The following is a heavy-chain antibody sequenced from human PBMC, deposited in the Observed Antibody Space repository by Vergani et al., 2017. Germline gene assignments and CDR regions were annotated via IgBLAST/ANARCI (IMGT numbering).Heavy chain of an antibody. D-gene: IGHD6-13*01. J-gene: IGHJ6*02. CDR2: IWYDGSNK. CDR3: AREGSSSWYRRSYYYYYGMDV. V-gene: IGHV3-33*01. Sequence: VQLVESGGGLVKPGRSLRLPCAASGFTFSSYGMHWVRQAPGKGLEWVAVIWYDGSNKYYADSVKGRFTISRDNSKNTLYLQMNSLKAEDTAVYYCAREGSSSWYRRSYYYYYGMDVWGQGTTVTVSS. CDR1: GFTFSSYG.